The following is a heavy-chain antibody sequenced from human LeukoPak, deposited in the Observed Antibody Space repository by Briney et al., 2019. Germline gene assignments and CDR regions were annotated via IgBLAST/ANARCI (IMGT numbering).Heavy chain of an antibody. CDR3: ARERPTGLSSWFDP. V-gene: IGHV1-18*01. CDR1: GYTFTSYG. Sequence: ASVKVSRKASGYTFTSYGISWVRQAPGQGLEWMGWISAYNGNTNYAQKLQGRVTMTTDTSTSTAYMELRSLRSDDTAVYYCARERPTGLSSWFDPWGQGTLVTVSS. D-gene: IGHD4-17*01. J-gene: IGHJ5*02. CDR2: ISAYNGNT.